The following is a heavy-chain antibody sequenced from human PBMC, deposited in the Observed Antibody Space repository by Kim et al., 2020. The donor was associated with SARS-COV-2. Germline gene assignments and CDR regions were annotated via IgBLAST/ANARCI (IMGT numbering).Heavy chain of an antibody. CDR3: ARHNGWFDF. CDR2: ISSSGTNI. Sequence: GGSLRLSCITSGFTFSSHEMDWVRQVPGKGLELVSYISSSGTNIYYADSVKGRFTISRDNAKNSLYLQMNSLRVEDTAVYYCARHNGWFDFWSQGTLVT. J-gene: IGHJ4*02. D-gene: IGHD6-19*01. CDR1: GFTFSSHE. V-gene: IGHV3-48*03.